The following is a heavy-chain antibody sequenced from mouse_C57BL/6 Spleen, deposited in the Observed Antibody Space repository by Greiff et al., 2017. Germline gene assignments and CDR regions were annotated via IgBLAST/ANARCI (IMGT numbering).Heavy chain of an antibody. J-gene: IGHJ1*03. Sequence: VKLQQPGAELVRPGTSVKLSCKASGYTFTSYWMHWVKQRPGQGLEWIGVIDPSDSYTNYNQKFKGKATLTVDTSSSTAYMQLSSLTSEDSAVYYCSRRGYDYEYWYFDVWGTGTTVTVSS. D-gene: IGHD2-4*01. CDR2: IDPSDSYT. V-gene: IGHV1-59*01. CDR3: SRRGYDYEYWYFDV. CDR1: GYTFTSYW.